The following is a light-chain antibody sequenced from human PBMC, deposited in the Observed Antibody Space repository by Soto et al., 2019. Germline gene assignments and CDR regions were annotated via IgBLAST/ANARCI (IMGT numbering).Light chain of an antibody. CDR3: SSHSISSTRV. J-gene: IGLJ1*01. V-gene: IGLV2-14*01. Sequence: QSVLTQPASVSGSPGQSIAISCTGTSSDVGGYNYVSWYQQHPGKAPKLIIHEVSNRPSGVSDRFSGSKSGNTASLTISGLQADVDADYYCSSHSISSTRVFGSGTNVTVL. CDR1: SSDVGGYNY. CDR2: EVS.